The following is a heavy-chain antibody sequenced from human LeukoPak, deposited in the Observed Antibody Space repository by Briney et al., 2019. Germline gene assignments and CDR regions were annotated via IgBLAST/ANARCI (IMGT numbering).Heavy chain of an antibody. CDR2: ISGNGGST. CDR1: GFTFSSYA. D-gene: IGHD3-10*01. V-gene: IGHV3-23*01. J-gene: IGHJ4*02. CDR3: AKVADYYGSGSYDY. Sequence: GGSLRLSCAASGFTFSSYAMSWVRQAPGKGLEWASAISGNGGSTYYADSVKGRFTISRDNSKNTLYLQMNSLRAEDTAVYYCAKVADYYGSGSYDYWGQGTLVTVSS.